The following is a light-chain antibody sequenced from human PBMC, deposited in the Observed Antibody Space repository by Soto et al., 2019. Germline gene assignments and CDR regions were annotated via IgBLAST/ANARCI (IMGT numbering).Light chain of an antibody. V-gene: IGKV3-20*01. CDR2: GAS. Sequence: EIVLTQSPGTLSLSPGERATLSCRASQSVSSSYLAWYQQKPGQAPRLLIYGASSRATGIPDRFSGSGSGTEFTLTISRLEPEDFAVYYCQQYGISPVTFGQGTKLEI. CDR3: QQYGISPVT. J-gene: IGKJ2*01. CDR1: QSVSSSY.